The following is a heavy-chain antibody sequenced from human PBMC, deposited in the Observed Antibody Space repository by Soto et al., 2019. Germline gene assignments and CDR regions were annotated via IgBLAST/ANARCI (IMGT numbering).Heavy chain of an antibody. D-gene: IGHD3-22*01. CDR2: IIPIFGTA. Sequence: QVQLVQSGAEVKKPGSSVKVSCKASGGTFSSYAISWVRQAPGQGLEWMGGIIPIFGTANYAQKFQGRVTITADKSTSTAYMELSSLRSEDTAVYYCAFGPLNYYDSSGYRPPPDYWGQGTLVTVSS. CDR1: GGTFSSYA. CDR3: AFGPLNYYDSSGYRPPPDY. J-gene: IGHJ4*02. V-gene: IGHV1-69*06.